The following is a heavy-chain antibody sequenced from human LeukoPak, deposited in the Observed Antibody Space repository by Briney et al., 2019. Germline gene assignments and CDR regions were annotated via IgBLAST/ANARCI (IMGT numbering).Heavy chain of an antibody. D-gene: IGHD6-13*01. CDR2: ISGSGGST. CDR1: GFTFSSYA. CDR3: ARDLGSSRDY. J-gene: IGHJ4*02. Sequence: GGSLRLSCAASGFTFSSYAMSWVRQAPGKGLEWVSAISGSGGSTYYADSVRGRFTISRDNSKNTMDLQMNSLRAEDTAVYFCARDLGSSRDYWGQGTLVTVSS. V-gene: IGHV3-23*01.